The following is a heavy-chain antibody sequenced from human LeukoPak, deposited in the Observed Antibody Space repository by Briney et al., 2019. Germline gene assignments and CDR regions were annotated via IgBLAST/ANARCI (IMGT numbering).Heavy chain of an antibody. CDR2: IIPIFGTA. CDR3: ARGHYDILTGYWFDP. D-gene: IGHD3-9*01. CDR1: GYTFTSYG. Sequence: SVKVSCKASGYTFTSYGISWVRQAPGKGLGWMGGIIPIFGTANYAQKFQGRVTITADESTSTAYMELSSLRSEDTAVYYCARGHYDILTGYWFDPWGQGTLVTVSS. V-gene: IGHV1-69*13. J-gene: IGHJ5*02.